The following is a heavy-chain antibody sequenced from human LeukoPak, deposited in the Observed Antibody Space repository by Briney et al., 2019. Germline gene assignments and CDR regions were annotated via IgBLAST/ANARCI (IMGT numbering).Heavy chain of an antibody. CDR2: INPSGGST. CDR1: GYTFTSYY. J-gene: IGHJ4*02. CDR3: ARDRTYYYDSSGLDY. D-gene: IGHD3-22*01. Sequence: ASVKLSCKASGYTFTSYYMHWVRQAPGQGLEWMGVINPSGGSTSYAQKFQGRVTMTRDTSTSTVYMELSSLRSEDTAVYYCARDRTYYYDSSGLDYWGQGTLVTVSS. V-gene: IGHV1-46*01.